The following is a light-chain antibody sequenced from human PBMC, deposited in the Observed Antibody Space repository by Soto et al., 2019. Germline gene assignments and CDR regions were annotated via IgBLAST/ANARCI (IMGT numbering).Light chain of an antibody. CDR2: GAS. J-gene: IGKJ1*01. CDR3: QQYGNSVWT. CDR1: QSVNSNY. Sequence: EIVLTQSPGTLSLSPGQRATLSCRASQSVNSNYLAWYQQKPGQAPRLLIYGASSRATDIPDRFSGSGSGTDFTLTISRLEPEDFAVYYCQQYGNSVWTFGQGTKVEIK. V-gene: IGKV3-20*01.